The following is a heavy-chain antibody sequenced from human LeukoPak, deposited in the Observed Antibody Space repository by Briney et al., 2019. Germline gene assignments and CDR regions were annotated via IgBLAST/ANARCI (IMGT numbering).Heavy chain of an antibody. J-gene: IGHJ1*01. CDR1: GFAFSRYW. CDR3: ARDLGGRAGS. V-gene: IGHV3-74*01. Sequence: GGSLRLSCEASGFAFSRYWMHWVRHVPGKGLEWVSRLNEDGRTTTYADSVQGRVAISRDNNKNTLYVVMYSLRVDDTALYFCARDLGGRAGSWGQGTLVTVSS. D-gene: IGHD1-26*01. CDR2: LNEDGRTT.